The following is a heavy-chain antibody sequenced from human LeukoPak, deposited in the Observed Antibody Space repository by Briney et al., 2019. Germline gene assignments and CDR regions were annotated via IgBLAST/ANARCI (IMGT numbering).Heavy chain of an antibody. Sequence: GGSLRLSCAASGFTFSSYAMSWVRQAPGKGLEWVSAISGSGGSTYYADSVKGRFTISRDNSKNTLYLQMNSLRAEDTAVYYCAKDLYYYDSSGYYYRLDAFDIWGQGTMVTVSS. CDR3: AKDLYYYDSSGYYYRLDAFDI. V-gene: IGHV3-23*01. J-gene: IGHJ3*02. CDR1: GFTFSSYA. D-gene: IGHD3-22*01. CDR2: ISGSGGST.